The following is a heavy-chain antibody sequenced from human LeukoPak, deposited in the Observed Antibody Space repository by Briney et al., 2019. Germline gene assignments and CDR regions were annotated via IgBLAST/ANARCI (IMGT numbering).Heavy chain of an antibody. CDR3: ARGGTYYYDSSGYAFDI. Sequence: SVKVSCKASGGTFSSYAISWVRQAPGQGLEWMGGIIPIFGTANYAQKFQGRVTITTDGSTSTAYMELSSLRSEDTAVYYCARGGTYYYDSSGYAFDIWGQGTMVTVSS. CDR2: IIPIFGTA. V-gene: IGHV1-69*05. J-gene: IGHJ3*02. CDR1: GGTFSSYA. D-gene: IGHD3-22*01.